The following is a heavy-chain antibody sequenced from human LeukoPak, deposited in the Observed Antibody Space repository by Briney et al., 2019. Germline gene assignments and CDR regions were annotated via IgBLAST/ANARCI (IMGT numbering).Heavy chain of an antibody. J-gene: IGHJ4*02. CDR3: VKDLDYGDKDY. V-gene: IGHV3-64D*09. D-gene: IGHD4-17*01. Sequence: GGSLRLSCSASGFAFSSYAMHWVRQAPGKGLEYVSAISSNGGSTYYADSVKGRFTISRDNSKNTLYLQMSSLSAEDTAVYYCVKDLDYGDKDYWGQGTLVTVSS. CDR1: GFAFSSYA. CDR2: ISSNGGST.